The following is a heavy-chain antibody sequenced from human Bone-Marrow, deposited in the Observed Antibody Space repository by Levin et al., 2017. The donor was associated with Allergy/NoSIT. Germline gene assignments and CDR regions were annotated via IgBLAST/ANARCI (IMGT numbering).Heavy chain of an antibody. Sequence: SQTLSLTCTVSGGSISSGGYYWSWIRQHPGKGLEWIGYIYYSGSTYYNPSLKSRVTISVDTSKNQFSLKLSSVTAADTAVYYCARVRVAYCGGDCSPSPFDYWGQGTLVTVSS. CDR1: GGSISSGGYY. J-gene: IGHJ4*02. D-gene: IGHD2-21*02. CDR3: ARVRVAYCGGDCSPSPFDY. V-gene: IGHV4-31*03. CDR2: IYYSGST.